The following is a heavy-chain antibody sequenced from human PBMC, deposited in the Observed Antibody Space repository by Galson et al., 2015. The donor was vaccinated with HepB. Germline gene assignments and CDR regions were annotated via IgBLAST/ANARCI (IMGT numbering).Heavy chain of an antibody. CDR2: IIPIFGTA. Sequence: SVKVSCKASGGTFSSYAISWVRQAPGQGLEWMGGIIPIFGTANYAQKFQGRVTITADESTSTAYMELSSLRSEDTAVYYCARDIGRGAGPSYGMDVWGQGTTVTVSS. J-gene: IGHJ6*02. CDR1: GGTFSSYA. V-gene: IGHV1-69*13. CDR3: ARDIGRGAGPSYGMDV. D-gene: IGHD1-26*01.